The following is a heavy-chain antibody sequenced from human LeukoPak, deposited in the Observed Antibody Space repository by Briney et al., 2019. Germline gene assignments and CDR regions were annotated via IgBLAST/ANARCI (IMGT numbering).Heavy chain of an antibody. CDR3: VNGGVAVARY. J-gene: IGHJ4*02. CDR2: ISGTGGST. V-gene: IGHV3-64D*09. D-gene: IGHD6-19*01. Sequence: GGSLRLSCSASGFTFSNYAMHWVRQAPGKGLDYVSAISGTGGSTYYADSVKGRFTISRDNSKNTLFLQMSSLRPEDTAVYYCVNGGVAVARYWGQGTLVTVSS. CDR1: GFTFSNYA.